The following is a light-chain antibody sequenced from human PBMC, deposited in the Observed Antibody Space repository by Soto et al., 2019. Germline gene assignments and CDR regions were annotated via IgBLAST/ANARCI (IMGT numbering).Light chain of an antibody. Sequence: EIVLTQSPGTLSLSPGERATLSCRASQSFSSSYLAWYQQKPGQAPSLLIYGASSRATGIPDRFSGSGSGTDFTLTISSLEPEDFAGYYWQHYGSAPFTLGPGNKVEIK. CDR1: QSFSSSY. CDR2: GAS. J-gene: IGKJ3*01. V-gene: IGKV3-20*01. CDR3: QHYGSAPFT.